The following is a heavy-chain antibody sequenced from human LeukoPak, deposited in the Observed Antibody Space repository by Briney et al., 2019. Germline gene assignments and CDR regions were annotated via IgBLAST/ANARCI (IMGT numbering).Heavy chain of an antibody. Sequence: SETLSLTCTVSGGSISSYYWSWIRQPPGKGLEWIGYIYYSGSTNYNPSLKSRVTISVDTSKNQFSLKLSSVTAADTAVYYCGRDNPYDILTGYSQGSFDIWGQGTRVTVSS. CDR3: GRDNPYDILTGYSQGSFDI. D-gene: IGHD3-9*01. V-gene: IGHV4-59*12. CDR2: IYYSGST. J-gene: IGHJ3*02. CDR1: GGSISSYY.